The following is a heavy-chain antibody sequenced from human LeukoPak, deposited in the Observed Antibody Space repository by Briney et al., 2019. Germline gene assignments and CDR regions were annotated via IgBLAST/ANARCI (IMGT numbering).Heavy chain of an antibody. CDR2: IYYSGST. CDR1: GGSVSSGSYY. Sequence: SETLSLTCTVSGGSVSSGSYYWNWIRQPPGKGLEWIAYIYYSGSTNYNPSLKSRVTISIDTSKNQFSLKLSSMTAADTAVYYCARALNYYDRPFDIWGQGTMVTVSS. J-gene: IGHJ3*02. V-gene: IGHV4-61*01. CDR3: ARALNYYDRPFDI. D-gene: IGHD3-22*01.